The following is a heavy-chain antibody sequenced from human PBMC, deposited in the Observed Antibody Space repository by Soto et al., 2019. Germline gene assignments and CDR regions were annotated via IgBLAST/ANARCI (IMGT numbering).Heavy chain of an antibody. D-gene: IGHD4-17*01. Sequence: GSLRLSCAASGFTFSNFDMHWVRQVTGKGLEWVSGIGTAGDPYHPGSVKGRFTVSRENAKKSLYLQMNSLSAGDTAVYYCARAPQDYGDYVSYAMDVWRQGTTVTVSS. CDR1: GFTFSNFD. J-gene: IGHJ6*02. CDR2: IGTAGDP. CDR3: ARAPQDYGDYVSYAMDV. V-gene: IGHV3-13*05.